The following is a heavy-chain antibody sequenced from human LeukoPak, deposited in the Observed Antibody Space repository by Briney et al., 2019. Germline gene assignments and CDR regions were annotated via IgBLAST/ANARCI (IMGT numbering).Heavy chain of an antibody. CDR2: IYSGGST. D-gene: IGHD2-2*01. CDR1: GFTVSSNY. Sequence: PGGSLRLSCAASGFTVSSNYMSWVRQAPGKGLEGASVIYSGGSTYYADSVKGRFTISRDNSKNTLYLQMNSLRAEDTAVYYCARESGVVPAANDAFDIWGQGTMVTVSS. CDR3: ARESGVVPAANDAFDI. J-gene: IGHJ3*02. V-gene: IGHV3-66*01.